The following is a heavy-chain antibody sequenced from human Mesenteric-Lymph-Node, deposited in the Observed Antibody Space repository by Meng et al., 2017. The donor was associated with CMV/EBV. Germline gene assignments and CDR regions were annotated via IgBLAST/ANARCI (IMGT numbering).Heavy chain of an antibody. CDR3: ARDRYNSSPDF. V-gene: IGHV3-30*04. J-gene: IGHJ4*02. D-gene: IGHD6-6*01. CDR1: GFTFNSYA. CDR2: ISSDGTKR. Sequence: GESLKISCAASGFTFNSYAMHWVRQAPGKGLEWVAIISSDGTKRDYADSVKGRFTISRDNSKNMIYVQMISLRPEDTAVYYCARDRYNSSPDFWGQGTLVTVSS.